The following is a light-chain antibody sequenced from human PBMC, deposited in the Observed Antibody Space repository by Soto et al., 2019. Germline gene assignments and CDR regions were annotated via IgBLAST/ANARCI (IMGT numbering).Light chain of an antibody. CDR3: QQYGSSFT. V-gene: IGKV3-20*01. J-gene: IGKJ3*01. CDR2: GAS. Sequence: EIVLTQSPGTLSLSPGERATLSCRASQSISSSYLAWYQQKPGQAPRLLIHGASSRATGIPDRFSGSGSGTDFTLMISRLEPEDLAVYYCQQYGSSFTFGPGTKVDIK. CDR1: QSISSSY.